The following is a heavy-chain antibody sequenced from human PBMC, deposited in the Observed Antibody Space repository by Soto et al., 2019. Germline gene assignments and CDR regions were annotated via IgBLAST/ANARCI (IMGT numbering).Heavy chain of an antibody. Sequence: QLQLQLSGPGLVKPSETLSLTCTVSGDSITSSTYYWAWIRQPPGTGLEWIGSIYYRNPSLKSRVTISVDTSKNEISLKLRSVTAADTAVYYCARSKVGTDDLDYWGQGTLVTVSS. D-gene: IGHD1-26*01. CDR1: GDSITSSTYY. CDR2: IYYR. CDR3: ARSKVGTDDLDY. J-gene: IGHJ4*02. V-gene: IGHV4-39*01.